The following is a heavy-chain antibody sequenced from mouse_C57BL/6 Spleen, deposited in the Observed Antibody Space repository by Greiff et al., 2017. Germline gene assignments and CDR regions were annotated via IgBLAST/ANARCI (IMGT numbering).Heavy chain of an antibody. CDR1: GYTFTDYN. CDR3: ARKGLLPYYAMDY. Sequence: EVQLQQSGPELVKPGASVKMSCKASGYTFTDYNMHWVKQSPGKSLEWIGYINPNNGGTSYNQKFKGKATLTVNKSSSTAYMELRSLTSEDSAVYYCARKGLLPYYAMDYWGEGTSVTVSS. V-gene: IGHV1-22*01. CDR2: INPNNGGT. D-gene: IGHD2-3*01. J-gene: IGHJ4*01.